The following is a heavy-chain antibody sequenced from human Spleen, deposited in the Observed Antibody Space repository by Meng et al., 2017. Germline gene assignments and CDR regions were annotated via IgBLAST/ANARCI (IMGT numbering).Heavy chain of an antibody. Sequence: VRLVQSGAEVKKPGASVKVSCKASGYTFTSYGISWVRQAPGQGLEWMGWISAYNANTSYAQKLQGRVTMTTDTSTSTAYMELRSLRSEDTAVYYCARGRLLWFGESGHWYFDFWGRGTLVTVSS. CDR1: GYTFTSYG. CDR2: ISAYNANT. V-gene: IGHV1-18*01. J-gene: IGHJ2*01. D-gene: IGHD3-10*01. CDR3: ARGRLLWFGESGHWYFDF.